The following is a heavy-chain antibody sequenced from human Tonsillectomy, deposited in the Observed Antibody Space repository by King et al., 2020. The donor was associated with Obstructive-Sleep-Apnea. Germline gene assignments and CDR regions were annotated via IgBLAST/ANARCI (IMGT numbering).Heavy chain of an antibody. J-gene: IGHJ6*02. CDR3: AKDIGTGYNYYGMDV. CDR1: GFTFSSYA. Sequence: VQLVESGGGLVQPGGSLRVSCAASGFTFSSYAMNWVRQAPGKGLEWVSAISGSGGSTYYADSVKGRFTISRDNSKNTLYLQMNSLRADDTALYYCAKDIGTGYNYYGMDVWGQGTTVTVSS. V-gene: IGHV3-23*04. CDR2: ISGSGGST. D-gene: IGHD3/OR15-3a*01.